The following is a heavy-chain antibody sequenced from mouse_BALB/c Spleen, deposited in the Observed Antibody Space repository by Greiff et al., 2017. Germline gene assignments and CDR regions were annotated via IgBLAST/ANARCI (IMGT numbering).Heavy chain of an antibody. CDR2: ISYSGST. J-gene: IGHJ1*01. Sequence: EVQLVESGPSLVKPSQTLSLTCSVTGDSITSGYWNWIRKFPGNKLEYMGYISYSGSTYYNPSLKSRISITRDTSKNQYYLQLNSVTTEDTATYYCARWGFPGYWYFDVWGAGTTVTVSS. V-gene: IGHV3-8*02. CDR1: GDSITSGY. CDR3: ARWGFPGYWYFDV.